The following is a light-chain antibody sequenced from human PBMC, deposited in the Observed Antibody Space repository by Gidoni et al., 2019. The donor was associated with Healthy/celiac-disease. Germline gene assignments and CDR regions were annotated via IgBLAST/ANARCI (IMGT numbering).Light chain of an antibody. Sequence: EIVMTQSPAPLSVSPGERATLSCRASQSVSSNLAWYQQKPGQAPRLLIYGASTRDTGIPARFSGSGSGTECTLTISSLQSEDFAVYYCQQYNNWPPYTFGQGTKLEIK. CDR1: QSVSSN. V-gene: IGKV3-15*01. CDR2: GAS. J-gene: IGKJ2*01. CDR3: QQYNNWPPYT.